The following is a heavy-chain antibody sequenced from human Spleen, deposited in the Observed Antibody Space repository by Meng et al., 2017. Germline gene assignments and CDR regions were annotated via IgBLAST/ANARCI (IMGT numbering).Heavy chain of an antibody. Sequence: GESLKISCVASRFTFSYYWMHWVRQAPGKGLVWVSRIKSEGSSTSYVDSVKGRFIISRDNAKNTLYLQMNSLRDEDAAVYYCARSGDYYSGYAFDIWGQGTMVTVSS. J-gene: IGHJ3*02. V-gene: IGHV3-74*01. CDR2: IKSEGSST. CDR1: RFTFSYYW. CDR3: ARSGDYYSGYAFDI. D-gene: IGHD2-21*02.